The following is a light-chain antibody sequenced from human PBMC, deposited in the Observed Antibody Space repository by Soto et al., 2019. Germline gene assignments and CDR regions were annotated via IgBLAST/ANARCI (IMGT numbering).Light chain of an antibody. J-gene: IGKJ4*01. CDR2: DAS. Sequence: IQMTQSPSTLSASVGDRVTITCRASQSIYSWLAWYQQKPGKAPKVLLYDASSLASGVPSRFSGSGSGTEFTLTISSLQPDDFATYYCQQYITYSPVTFGGGTKVDI. CDR3: QQYITYSPVT. CDR1: QSIYSW. V-gene: IGKV1-5*01.